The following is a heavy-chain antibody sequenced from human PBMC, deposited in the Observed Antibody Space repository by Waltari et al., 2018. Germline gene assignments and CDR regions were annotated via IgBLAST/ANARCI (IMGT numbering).Heavy chain of an antibody. J-gene: IGHJ3*02. V-gene: IGHV3-30*18. CDR3: AKGEWFAFDI. Sequence: QAQLVESGGGVVQPGRSLRLSCAASGFSFSNSAMHWVRQAPGKGLGWVAVISYDGGNKYYEDSVKGRFTISRDNSRDTVFLQMSSVRPEDTAVYYCAKGEWFAFDIWGQGTLVTVSS. D-gene: IGHD2-8*01. CDR1: GFSFSNSA. CDR2: ISYDGGNK.